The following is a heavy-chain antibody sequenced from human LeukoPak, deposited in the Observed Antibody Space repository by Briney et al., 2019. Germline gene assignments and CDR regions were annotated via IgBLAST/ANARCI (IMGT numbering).Heavy chain of an antibody. CDR2: INHSGST. Sequence: SETLSLTCAVYGGSFSGYYWSWIRQPPGKGLEWIGEINHSGSTIYNPSLKSRVTISVDTSKNQFSLKLSSVTAADTAVYYCARASGQDPPTYYGMDVWGQGTTVTVSS. D-gene: IGHD3-10*01. CDR1: GGSFSGYY. J-gene: IGHJ6*02. V-gene: IGHV4-34*01. CDR3: ARASGQDPPTYYGMDV.